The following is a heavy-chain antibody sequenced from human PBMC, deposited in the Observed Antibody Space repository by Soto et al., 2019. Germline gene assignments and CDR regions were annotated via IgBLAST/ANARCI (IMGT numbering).Heavy chain of an antibody. CDR3: ARDKITGLFDY. V-gene: IGHV4-31*03. CDR1: GGSISSGGYY. J-gene: IGHJ4*02. D-gene: IGHD2-8*02. CDR2: ISYSGST. Sequence: SETLSLTCTVSGGSISSGGYYWSWIRQPPGKGLEWIGFISYSGSTYYSTSLKSRVTISVDTSKSQFSLKLTSVTAADTAVYYCARDKITGLFDYWGQGTLVTVSS.